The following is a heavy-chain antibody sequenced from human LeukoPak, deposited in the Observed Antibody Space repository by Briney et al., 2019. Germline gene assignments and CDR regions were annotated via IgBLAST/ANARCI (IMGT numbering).Heavy chain of an antibody. J-gene: IGHJ5*02. CDR3: ARGGIVGSRTNWFDP. Sequence: PSETLSLTCTVSGGSISDYYWSWIRQPPGKGLEWIGEINHSGSTNYNPSLKSRVTISLDTSKSQFSLKLTSVTPADTAVYYCARGGIVGSRTNWFDPWGQGILVTVSS. CDR1: GGSISDYY. V-gene: IGHV4-34*01. D-gene: IGHD1-26*01. CDR2: INHSGST.